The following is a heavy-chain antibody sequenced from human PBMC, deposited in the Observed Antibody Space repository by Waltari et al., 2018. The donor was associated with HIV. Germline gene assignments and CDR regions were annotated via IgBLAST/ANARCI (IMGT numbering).Heavy chain of an antibody. V-gene: IGHV3-21*02. D-gene: IGHD6-6*01. CDR3: ARDSRGSTWSLNWFDP. CDR2: ISSSGNFK. CDR1: GFIFNTYS. Sequence: EVQLVESGGGPVKPGESLRLSCVTSGFIFNTYSMNWVRQAPGKGPELVSSISSSGNFKHYADSVKGRFTISRDNAENSLYLQMNGLRAEDTAIYYCARDSRGSTWSLNWFDPWGQGTLVTVSS. J-gene: IGHJ5*02.